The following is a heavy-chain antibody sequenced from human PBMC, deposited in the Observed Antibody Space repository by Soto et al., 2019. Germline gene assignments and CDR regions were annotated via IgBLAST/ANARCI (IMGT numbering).Heavy chain of an antibody. V-gene: IGHV4-31*03. D-gene: IGHD6-13*01. Sequence: QVQLQESGPGLVKPSQTLSLTCTVSGGSISSGGYYWSWIRQHPGKGLEWIGYIYYSGSTNYNPSLKRRVTXXVXTXXNQFSLKLSSVTAADTAVYYCARLEMVPFHKGFDPWGQGTLVTVSS. CDR1: GGSISSGGYY. CDR2: IYYSGST. J-gene: IGHJ5*02. CDR3: ARLEMVPFHKGFDP.